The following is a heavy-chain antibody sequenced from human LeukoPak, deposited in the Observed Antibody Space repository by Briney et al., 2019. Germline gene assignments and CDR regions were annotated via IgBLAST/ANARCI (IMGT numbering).Heavy chain of an antibody. CDR1: AGSINSDDYY. V-gene: IGHV4-61*02. Sequence: SQTLSLTCTVSAGSINSDDYYWSWIRQPAGKGLEWIGRIYSPGTNYNYNPSLKSRVTISIDTSKNQFSLKLTSVTAGDTAVYYCARGIGTSYESSRDAFDIWGQGTMVTGSS. CDR3: ARGIGTSYESSRDAFDI. D-gene: IGHD3-22*01. J-gene: IGHJ3*02. CDR2: IYSPGT.